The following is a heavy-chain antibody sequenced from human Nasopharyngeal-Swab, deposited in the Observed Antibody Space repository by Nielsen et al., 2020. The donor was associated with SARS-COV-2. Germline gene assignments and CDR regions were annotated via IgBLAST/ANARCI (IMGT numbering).Heavy chain of an antibody. CDR1: GGSFSGYY. V-gene: IGHV4-39*01. D-gene: IGHD2-2*01. Sequence: GSLRLSCAVYGGSFSGYYWGWIRQPPGKGLEWIGSIYYSGSTYYNPSLKSRVTISVDTSKNQFSLKLSSVTAADTAVYYCARQHQLLGDYWGQGTLVTVSS. J-gene: IGHJ4*02. CDR3: ARQHQLLGDY. CDR2: IYYSGST.